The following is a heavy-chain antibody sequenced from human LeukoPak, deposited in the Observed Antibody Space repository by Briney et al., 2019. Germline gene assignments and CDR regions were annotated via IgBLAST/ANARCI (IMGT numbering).Heavy chain of an antibody. Sequence: SETLSLTCAVYGGSFSGYYWSWIRQPPGKGLEWIGEINHSGSTNYNPSLKSRVTISVDTSKNQFSLKLSSVTAADTAIYYCGKTDIYFNPIDYWGPGSLVTVSS. CDR2: INHSGST. J-gene: IGHJ4*02. V-gene: IGHV4-34*01. D-gene: IGHD3-9*01. CDR1: GGSFSGYY. CDR3: GKTDIYFNPIDY.